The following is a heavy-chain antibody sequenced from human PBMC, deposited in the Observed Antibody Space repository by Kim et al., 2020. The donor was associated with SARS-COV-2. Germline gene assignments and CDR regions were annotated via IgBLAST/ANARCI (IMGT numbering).Heavy chain of an antibody. J-gene: IGHJ4*02. D-gene: IGHD6-25*01. CDR2: ISDITGFT. CDR3: AGVWVGSGLRFFDD. CDR1: GFTFRDYY. Sequence: GGSLRLSCTGSGFTFRDYYMTWVRQAPGKGLEWVSSISDITGFTHYPESVKGRFTISRDNANNSVFLQMDRLSAEDTAFYYCAGVWVGSGLRFFDDWGLGTLVTVSS. V-gene: IGHV3-11*03.